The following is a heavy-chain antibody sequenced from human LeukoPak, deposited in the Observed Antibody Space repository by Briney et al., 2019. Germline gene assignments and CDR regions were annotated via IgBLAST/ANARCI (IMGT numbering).Heavy chain of an antibody. CDR2: ISGSGDST. J-gene: IGHJ4*02. V-gene: IGHV3-23*01. Sequence: GGSLRLSCAASGFTFSTYAMTWVRQAPGKGLEWVSAISGSGDSTYYKDSVKGRFTISRDNSRNTLYLQMNSLRADDTAVYYCAKDRGYWGQGTLVTVSS. CDR1: GFTFSTYA. D-gene: IGHD2-15*01. CDR3: AKDRGY.